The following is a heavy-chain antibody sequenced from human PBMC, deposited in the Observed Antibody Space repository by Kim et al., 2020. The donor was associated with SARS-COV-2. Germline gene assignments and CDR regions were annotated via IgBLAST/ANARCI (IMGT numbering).Heavy chain of an antibody. Sequence: GGSLRLSCTASGFTFGDYAMSWFRQAPGKGLEWVGFIRSKAYGGTTEYAASVKGRFTISRDDSKSIAYLQMNSLKTKDTAVYYCTRLGLYDYIWGSSDYWGQGTLVTVSS. CDR2: IRSKAYGGTT. J-gene: IGHJ4*02. CDR1: GFTFGDYA. V-gene: IGHV3-49*03. CDR3: TRLGLYDYIWGSSDY. D-gene: IGHD3-16*01.